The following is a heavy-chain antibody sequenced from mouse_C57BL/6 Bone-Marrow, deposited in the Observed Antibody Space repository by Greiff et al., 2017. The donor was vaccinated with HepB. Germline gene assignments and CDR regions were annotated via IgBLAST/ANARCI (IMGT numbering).Heavy chain of an antibody. J-gene: IGHJ4*01. Sequence: VQLQESGPGLVQPSQSLSITCTVSGFSLTSYGVHWVRQSPGKGLEWLGVIWRGGSTDYNAAFMSRLSITKDNSKSQVFFKMNSLQADDTAIYYCAKNLYYYGSSPYAMDYWGQGTSVTVSS. CDR2: IWRGGST. CDR1: GFSLTSYG. CDR3: AKNLYYYGSSPYAMDY. D-gene: IGHD1-1*01. V-gene: IGHV2-5*01.